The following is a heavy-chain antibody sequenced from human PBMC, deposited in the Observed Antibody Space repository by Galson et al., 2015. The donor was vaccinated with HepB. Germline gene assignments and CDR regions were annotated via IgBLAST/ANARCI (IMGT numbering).Heavy chain of an antibody. V-gene: IGHV5-51*01. CDR2: IYPGDSDT. J-gene: IGHJ6*02. CDR1: GYSFTSYW. D-gene: IGHD2-2*01. Sequence: QSGAEVKKPGESLKISCKGSGYSFTSYWIGWVRQMPGKGLEWMGIIYPGDSDTRYSPSFQGQVTISADKSISTAYLQWSSLKASDTAMYYCASSRGFLYYYCGMDVWGQGTTVTVSS. CDR3: ASSRGFLYYYCGMDV.